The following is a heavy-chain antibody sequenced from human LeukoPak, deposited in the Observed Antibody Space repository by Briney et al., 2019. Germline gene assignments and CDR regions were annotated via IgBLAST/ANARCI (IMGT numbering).Heavy chain of an antibody. J-gene: IGHJ4*02. CDR2: ISWNSGSI. Sequence: GRSLRLSCAASGFTFDDYAMHWVRQAPGKGLEWVSGISWNSGSIGYADSVKGRFTISRDNAKNSLYLQTNSLRAEDTALYYCARRRSSSPRPFDYWGQGTLVTVSS. D-gene: IGHD6-6*01. CDR1: GFTFDDYA. V-gene: IGHV3-9*01. CDR3: ARRRSSSPRPFDY.